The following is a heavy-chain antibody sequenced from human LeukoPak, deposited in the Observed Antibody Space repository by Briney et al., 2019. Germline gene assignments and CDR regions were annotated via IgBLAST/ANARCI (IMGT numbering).Heavy chain of an antibody. Sequence: SETLSLTCTVSGGSISSYYWSWIRQPAGKGLEWIGRIYTSGSTNYNPSLKCRVTMSVDTSKNQFSLKLSSVTAADTAVYYCARGIVGATLAYFDYWGQGTLVTVSS. V-gene: IGHV4-4*07. CDR1: GGSISSYY. CDR2: IYTSGST. J-gene: IGHJ4*02. CDR3: ARGIVGATLAYFDY. D-gene: IGHD1-26*01.